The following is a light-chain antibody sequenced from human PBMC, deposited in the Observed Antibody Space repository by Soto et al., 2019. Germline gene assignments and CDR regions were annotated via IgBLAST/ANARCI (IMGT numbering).Light chain of an antibody. Sequence: EIVFTQSPGTLSLSPGDRATLSCRASQSVSSTYLAWYQQKVGQAPRLLIYGTSNRATGVPDRFSGSGSGTDFTLTISRLEPEDFALYYCQQYSSSSLTFGGGTKVDIK. CDR3: QQYSSSSLT. CDR2: GTS. CDR1: QSVSSTY. J-gene: IGKJ4*01. V-gene: IGKV3-20*01.